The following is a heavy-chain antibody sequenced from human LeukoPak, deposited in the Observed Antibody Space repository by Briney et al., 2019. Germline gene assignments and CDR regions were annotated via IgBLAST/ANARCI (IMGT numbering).Heavy chain of an antibody. J-gene: IGHJ4*02. Sequence: NPGGSLRLSCAVSGFTFTTYSMTWVRQAPGKGLEWVSSITSTSTSMYYADSVKGRFTISRDNAKNSLYLQMNSLRAEDTAGYYCARTNYDILTGYNPYFDYWGQGTLVTVSS. CDR3: ARTNYDILTGYNPYFDY. CDR2: ITSTSTSM. V-gene: IGHV3-21*01. D-gene: IGHD3-9*01. CDR1: GFTFTTYS.